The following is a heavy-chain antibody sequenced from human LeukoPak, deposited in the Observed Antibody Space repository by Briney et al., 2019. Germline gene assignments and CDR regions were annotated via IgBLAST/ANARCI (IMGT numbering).Heavy chain of an antibody. D-gene: IGHD6-13*01. Sequence: PGGSLRLSCAASGFTFSSYGMHWVRQAPGKGLEWVSSISSSSSYIYYADSVKGRFTISRDNAENSLYLQMNSLRAEDTAVYYCARDRSSSWSGGAFDIWGQGTMVTVSS. CDR1: GFTFSSYG. V-gene: IGHV3-21*01. CDR3: ARDRSSSWSGGAFDI. CDR2: ISSSSSYI. J-gene: IGHJ3*02.